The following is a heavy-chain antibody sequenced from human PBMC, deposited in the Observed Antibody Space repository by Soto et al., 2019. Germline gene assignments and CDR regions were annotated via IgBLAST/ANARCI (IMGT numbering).Heavy chain of an antibody. CDR3: ARDRTSYCSSTSCYNWFDP. Sequence: QVQLVQSGAEVKKPGASVKVSCKASGYTFTSYYMHWVRQAPGQGLEWMGIINPSGGSTSYAQKFQGRVTITRDTSTSTVYMELSSLRSEDTAVYYCARDRTSYCSSTSCYNWFDPWGQGTLVTVSS. CDR2: INPSGGST. J-gene: IGHJ5*02. D-gene: IGHD2-2*01. V-gene: IGHV1-46*01. CDR1: GYTFTSYY.